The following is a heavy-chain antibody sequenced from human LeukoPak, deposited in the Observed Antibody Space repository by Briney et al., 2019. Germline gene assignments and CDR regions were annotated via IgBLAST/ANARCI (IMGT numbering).Heavy chain of an antibody. CDR2: ISSSGRTY. CDR1: RFTFSSYE. Sequence: PGGSLRLSCAASRFTFSSYEMNWVRQAPGKGLEWISYISSSGRTYYYADSVKGRFTISRDNAKNSLYLQMNSLRAEDTAVYYCARVRARIQLWSRTRYMDVWGKGTTVTVSS. D-gene: IGHD5-18*01. CDR3: ARVRARIQLWSRTRYMDV. V-gene: IGHV3-48*03. J-gene: IGHJ6*03.